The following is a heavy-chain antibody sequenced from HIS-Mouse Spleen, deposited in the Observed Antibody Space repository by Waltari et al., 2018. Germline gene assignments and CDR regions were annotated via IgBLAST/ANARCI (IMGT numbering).Heavy chain of an antibody. V-gene: IGHV4-39*01. D-gene: IGHD2-21*02. CDR2: ICYSGST. J-gene: IGHJ5*02. CDR3: ARKRTASGWFDP. CDR1: GRSTSRSSYY. Sequence: QLQLQESGPGLVKPSETQSLTCTVSGRSTSRSSYYWGWSRQPPGKGLEWIGSICYSGSTYYNPSLKSRVTISVDTSKNQFSLKLSSVTAADTAVYYCARKRTASGWFDPWGQGTLVTVSS.